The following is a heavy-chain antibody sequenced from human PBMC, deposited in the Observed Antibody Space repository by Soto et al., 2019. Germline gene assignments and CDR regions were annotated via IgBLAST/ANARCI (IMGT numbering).Heavy chain of an antibody. Sequence: GGSLRLSCAVSGFTFSSYAMSWVRQAPGKGLEWVSAISGSGGSTYYADSVKGRFTISRDNSKNTLYLQMNSLRAEDTAVYYCAKVFGGGTSCYDYWGQGTLVTVSS. D-gene: IGHD2-2*01. CDR2: ISGSGGST. J-gene: IGHJ4*02. CDR1: GFTFSSYA. V-gene: IGHV3-23*01. CDR3: AKVFGGGTSCYDY.